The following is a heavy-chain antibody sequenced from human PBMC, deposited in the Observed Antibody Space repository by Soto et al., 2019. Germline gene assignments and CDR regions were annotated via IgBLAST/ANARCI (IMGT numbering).Heavy chain of an antibody. V-gene: IGHV4-31*03. D-gene: IGHD3-3*01. J-gene: IGHJ3*02. CDR1: GGSISNGGYY. CDR2: IYYSGST. CDR3: ARDQGGEEWSRRRAFDI. Sequence: QVQLQESGPGLVKPSQTLSLTCTVSGGSISNGGYYWSWIRKHPGKGLEWIGYIYYSGSTYYNPSLKSRVTISVDTSKNQFSLKLSSVTAADTAVYYCARDQGGEEWSRRRAFDIWGQGTMVTVSS.